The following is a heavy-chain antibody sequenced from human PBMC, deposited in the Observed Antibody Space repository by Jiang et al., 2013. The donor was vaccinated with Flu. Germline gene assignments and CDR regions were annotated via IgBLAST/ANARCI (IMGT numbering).Heavy chain of an antibody. J-gene: IGHJ4*02. V-gene: IGHV3-74*01. CDR3: ARLGGGGPVGDY. CDR1: GFTFSSHW. D-gene: IGHD2-15*01. CDR2: IEGDGSRT. Sequence: CEASGFTFSSHWMHWVRQVPGKGLLWLSNIEGDGSRTTYADSVRGRFTISRDNAKNTLYLQMNSLRAEDTGVYYCARLGGGGPVGDYWGQGTLVTVSS.